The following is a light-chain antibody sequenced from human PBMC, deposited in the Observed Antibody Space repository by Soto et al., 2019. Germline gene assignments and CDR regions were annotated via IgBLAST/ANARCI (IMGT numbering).Light chain of an antibody. CDR3: GSYSSSTTPFV. CDR2: EVT. CDR1: SXDVGGYNY. J-gene: IGLJ1*01. V-gene: IGLV2-14*01. Sequence: QSALTQPASVSGSPGQSITISCTGTSXDVGGYNYVSWYQQHPGKAPKLMIYEVTNRPSGVSNRFSGSKSGNTASLTISGLQAEDEADYYCGSYSSSTTPFVFGSGTKVTVL.